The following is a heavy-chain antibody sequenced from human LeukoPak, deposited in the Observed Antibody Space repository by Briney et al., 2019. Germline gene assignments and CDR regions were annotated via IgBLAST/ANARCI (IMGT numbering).Heavy chain of an antibody. CDR1: GYTFTSYY. V-gene: IGHV1-46*01. J-gene: IGHJ3*02. CDR3: ARDETKYHYDSNGYVPDAFDI. D-gene: IGHD3-22*01. CDR2: INPSGGST. Sequence: ASVKVSCKASGYTFTSYYMHWVRQAPGQGLEWMGIINPSGGSTSYAQKFQGRVTMTRDTSTSTVYMELSSLRSEDTAVYYCARDETKYHYDSNGYVPDAFDIWGQGTMVTVS.